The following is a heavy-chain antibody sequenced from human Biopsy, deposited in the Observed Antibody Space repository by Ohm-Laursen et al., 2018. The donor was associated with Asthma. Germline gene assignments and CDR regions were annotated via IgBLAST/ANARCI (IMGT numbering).Heavy chain of an antibody. CDR1: VLTDSRDH. D-gene: IGHD6-19*01. CDR2: IYSGGTS. Sequence: SLRLSCVPSVLTDSRDHMFWVRQAPGKGLDWVSVIYSGGTSDTADSVRGRFTIPRDFYKNTLYIQMDSLRAEDTAVYYCARGDSSGWAHYYFDYWGQGTLVTVSS. CDR3: ARGDSSGWAHYYFDY. V-gene: IGHV3-53*05. J-gene: IGHJ4*02.